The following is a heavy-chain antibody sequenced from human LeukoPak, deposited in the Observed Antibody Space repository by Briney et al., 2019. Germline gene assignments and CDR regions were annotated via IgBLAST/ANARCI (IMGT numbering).Heavy chain of an antibody. CDR3: ARHDFWSGFYTPFDY. J-gene: IGHJ4*02. D-gene: IGHD3-3*01. Sequence: SETLSLTCTVSGGSISSSSYYWGWIRQPPGKGLEWIGSIYSSGSAYYTPSLKSRVTITVDTSKNQFSLKLNSVTAADAAVYHCARHDFWSGFYTPFDYWGQGTLVTVSS. CDR1: GGSISSSSYY. V-gene: IGHV4-39*01. CDR2: IYSSGSA.